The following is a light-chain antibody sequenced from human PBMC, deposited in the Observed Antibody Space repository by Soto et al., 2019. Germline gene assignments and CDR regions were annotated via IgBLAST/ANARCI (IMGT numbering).Light chain of an antibody. CDR1: QNVRSDY. CDR2: GAS. Sequence: EIVLTQSPGTLSLSPGERATLSCRASQNVRSDYLAWYQQKPGQAPALLIYGASTRAADIPDRFSGSGSGTDFSLTISRLEPEDFAVYYCHLYDTSHGAFGQGTKVDI. CDR3: HLYDTSHGA. V-gene: IGKV3-20*01. J-gene: IGKJ1*01.